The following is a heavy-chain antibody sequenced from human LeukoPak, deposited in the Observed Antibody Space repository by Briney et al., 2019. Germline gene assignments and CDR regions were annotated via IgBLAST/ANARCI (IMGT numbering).Heavy chain of an antibody. CDR1: GGSISSYY. V-gene: IGHV4-59*01. CDR2: IYYSGST. J-gene: IGHJ3*02. D-gene: IGHD3-10*01. Sequence: PSETLSLTCTVSGGSISSYYWSWIRQPPGKGLEWIGYIYYSGSTNYNPSLKSRVTISVDTSKNQFSLKLSSVTAADTAVYYCARDTTMLRGVNAFDIWGQGTTVTVSS. CDR3: ARDTTMLRGVNAFDI.